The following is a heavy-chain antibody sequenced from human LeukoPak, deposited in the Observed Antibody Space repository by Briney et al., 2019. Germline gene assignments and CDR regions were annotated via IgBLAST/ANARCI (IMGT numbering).Heavy chain of an antibody. CDR3: TRDLYSSGWYVEGP. J-gene: IGHJ5*02. CDR2: IGVYNGNT. D-gene: IGHD6-19*01. Sequence: GASVKVPCKASGYTFTSYGISWVRQAPGQGLEWMGWIGVYNGNTQYAEKVQGRVTMTTDTSMFTAYMELRSLRSDDTAVYYCTRDLYSSGWYVEGPWGQGTLVTVSS. V-gene: IGHV1-18*01. CDR1: GYTFTSYG.